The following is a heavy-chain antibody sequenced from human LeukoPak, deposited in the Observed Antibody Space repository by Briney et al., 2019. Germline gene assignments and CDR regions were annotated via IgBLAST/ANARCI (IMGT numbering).Heavy chain of an antibody. CDR3: VRDDNWAFDF. J-gene: IGHJ4*02. CDR1: GFTFASYS. Sequence: SGGSLRLSCAASGFTFASYSMNWVRQAPGRGLEWVSYISNTANTVDAADSVKGRFTISRDNARNSLYLQMNSLRAEDTAVYYCVRDDNWAFDFWGQGTLVTVSS. D-gene: IGHD1-20*01. V-gene: IGHV3-48*04. CDR2: ISNTANTV.